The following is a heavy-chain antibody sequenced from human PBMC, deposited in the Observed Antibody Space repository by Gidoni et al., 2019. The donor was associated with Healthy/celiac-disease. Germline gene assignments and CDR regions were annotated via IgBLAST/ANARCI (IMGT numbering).Heavy chain of an antibody. CDR1: GGTFSSYP. V-gene: IGHV1-69*01. Sequence: QVQLVQSGAEVKKPGSSVKVSCKASGGTFSSYPISGVRQAPGQGLEWMGAIIPIFGTANYARHFQGRVTIPADASTSTAYMELSSLRSEATAVFSCSREVGYSYDYYFDYWGQGTLITVSS. CDR2: IIPIFGTA. D-gene: IGHD5-12*01. CDR3: SREVGYSYDYYFDY. J-gene: IGHJ4*02.